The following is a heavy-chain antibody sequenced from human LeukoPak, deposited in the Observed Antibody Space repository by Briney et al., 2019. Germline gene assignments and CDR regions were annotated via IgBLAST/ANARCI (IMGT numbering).Heavy chain of an antibody. V-gene: IGHV5-51*01. Sequence: GESLKISCKGSGYSFSMYWTGWVRQVPGKGLVWMGIIYPGDSQTAYSPSFQGQVTISADKSINTAYLQWRSLEASDTAMYYCGRIRGYDFWSRGAFDIWGQGTMVTVSS. CDR3: GRIRGYDFWSRGAFDI. CDR1: GYSFSMYW. CDR2: IYPGDSQT. D-gene: IGHD3-3*01. J-gene: IGHJ3*02.